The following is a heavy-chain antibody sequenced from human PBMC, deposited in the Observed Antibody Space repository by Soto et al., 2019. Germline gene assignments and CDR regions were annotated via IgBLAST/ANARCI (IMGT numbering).Heavy chain of an antibody. J-gene: IGHJ5*02. Sequence: GGSLRLSCEASGFTFSDHAMNWVRQAPGKGLEWVSAVSGRGDSTYYADSVKGRFTMSRDNSKNTLYLQMNSLRVEDTAVYYCAKATYGGNPNWFDPWGQGTLVTVSS. CDR3: AKATYGGNPNWFDP. CDR1: GFTFSDHA. V-gene: IGHV3-23*01. CDR2: VSGRGDST. D-gene: IGHD4-17*01.